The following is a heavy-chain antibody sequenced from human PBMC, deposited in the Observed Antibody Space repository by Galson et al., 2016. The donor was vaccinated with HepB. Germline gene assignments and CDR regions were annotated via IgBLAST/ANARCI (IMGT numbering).Heavy chain of an antibody. Sequence: SLRLSCAASGFTFSSFEMNWVRQAPGKGLEWVSYISSSVSTIYYADSVKGRFTISRDDAKSSLFLQMDSLRAEDTGVYYCARGRARSTYYYDNSGYDYWGQGTLVIVSS. CDR1: GFTFSSFE. J-gene: IGHJ4*02. D-gene: IGHD3-22*01. V-gene: IGHV3-48*03. CDR2: ISSSVSTI. CDR3: ARGRARSTYYYDNSGYDY.